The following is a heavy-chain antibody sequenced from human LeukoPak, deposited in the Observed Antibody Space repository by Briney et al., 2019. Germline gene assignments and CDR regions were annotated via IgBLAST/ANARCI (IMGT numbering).Heavy chain of an antibody. CDR3: AREAGATWFDY. V-gene: IGHV1-18*01. D-gene: IGHD1-26*01. J-gene: IGHJ4*02. CDR2: ISTYNGNT. Sequence: ASVKVSCKASGYTFTSYGIIWVRQAPGQGLEWMGWISTYNGNTNYAQKIQGRVTMTTDTSTSTAYMELRSLRSDDTAVYYCAREAGATWFDYWGQGTLVTVSS. CDR1: GYTFTSYG.